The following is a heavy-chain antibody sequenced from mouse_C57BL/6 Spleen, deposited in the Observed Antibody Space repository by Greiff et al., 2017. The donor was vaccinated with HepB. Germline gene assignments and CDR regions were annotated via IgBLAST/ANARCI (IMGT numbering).Heavy chain of an antibody. J-gene: IGHJ1*03. CDR2: IYPSDSET. Sequence: VKLQQPGAELVRPGSSVKLSCKASGYTFTSYWMDWVKQRPGQGLEWIGNIYPSDSETHYNQKFKDKATLTVDKSSSTAYMQLSSLTSEDSAVYYCARDSNYWYFDVWGTGTTVTVSS. V-gene: IGHV1-61*01. D-gene: IGHD2-5*01. CDR1: GYTFTSYW. CDR3: ARDSNYWYFDV.